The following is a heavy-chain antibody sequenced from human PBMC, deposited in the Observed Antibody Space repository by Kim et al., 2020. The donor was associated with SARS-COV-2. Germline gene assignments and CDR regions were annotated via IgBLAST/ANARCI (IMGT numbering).Heavy chain of an antibody. CDR3: ARKYLGVDY. Sequence: YIYYADSVKGRFTISGDNAKNSLYLQMNSLRAEDTAVYYCARKYLGVDYWGQGTLVTVSS. D-gene: IGHD3-16*01. V-gene: IGHV3-21*01. J-gene: IGHJ4*02. CDR2: YI.